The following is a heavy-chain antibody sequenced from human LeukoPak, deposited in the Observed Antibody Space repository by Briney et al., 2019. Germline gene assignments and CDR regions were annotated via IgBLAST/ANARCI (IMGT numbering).Heavy chain of an antibody. CDR3: ARGEAAGSPDY. J-gene: IGHJ4*02. CDR2: INHSGGT. V-gene: IGHV4-34*01. D-gene: IGHD6-13*01. CDR1: GGSFSGYY. Sequence: SETLSLTCAVYGGSFSGYYWSWIRQPPGKGLEWIGEINHSGGTNYNPSLKSRVTISIDTSKNQFSLKLSSVTAADTAVYYCARGEAAGSPDYWGQGTLVTVSS.